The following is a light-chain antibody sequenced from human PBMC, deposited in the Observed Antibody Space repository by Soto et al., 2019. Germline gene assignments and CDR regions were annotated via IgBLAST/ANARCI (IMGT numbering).Light chain of an antibody. V-gene: IGKV3-20*01. Sequence: ETVMTQSPATLSVSPGERATLSCRASESVSNKLAWYQQKPGQAPRLLIYGASNRATGIPDRFSGSGSGTDFTLTISRLEPEDFAVFYCQHYGSSPFTFGQGTRLEI. J-gene: IGKJ5*01. CDR2: GAS. CDR3: QHYGSSPFT. CDR1: ESVSNK.